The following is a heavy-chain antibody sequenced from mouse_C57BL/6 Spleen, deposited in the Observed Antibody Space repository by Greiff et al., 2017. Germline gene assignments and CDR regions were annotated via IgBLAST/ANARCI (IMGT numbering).Heavy chain of an antibody. J-gene: IGHJ3*01. D-gene: IGHD4-1*01. CDR3: ARWEPGAGFAC. CDR2: IYPGDGDT. V-gene: IGHV1-82*01. Sequence: QVHVKQSGPELVKPGASVKISCKASGYAFSSSWMNWVKQRPGKGLEWIGRIYPGDGDTNYNGKFKGKATLTADTSSSTADMHLSSLASEDSAVYVCARWEPGAGFACWGQGTQVTVCA. CDR1: GYAFSSSW.